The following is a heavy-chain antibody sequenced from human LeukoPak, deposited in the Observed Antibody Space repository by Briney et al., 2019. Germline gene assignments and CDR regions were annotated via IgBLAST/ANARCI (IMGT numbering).Heavy chain of an antibody. V-gene: IGHV3-7*01. D-gene: IGHD5-18*01. CDR2: IKKDGSEK. CDR3: ARDLSGIAGYTYGRGIDY. Sequence: PGGSLRLSCAASGFTFSSYEMNWVRQAPGMGLEWVANIKKDGSEKYYVDAVKGRFTISRDNAKTSLYLQMNSLRAEDTAVYYCARDLSGIAGYTYGRGIDYWGQGTLVTVSS. CDR1: GFTFSSYE. J-gene: IGHJ4*02.